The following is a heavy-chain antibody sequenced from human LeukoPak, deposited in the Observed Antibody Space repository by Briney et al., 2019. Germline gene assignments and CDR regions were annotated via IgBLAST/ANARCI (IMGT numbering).Heavy chain of an antibody. V-gene: IGHV1-8*01. D-gene: IGHD3-22*01. Sequence: ASVKVSCKASGYTFTSYDINWVRQATGQGLEWMGWMNPNSGNTGYAQKFQGRVTMTTDTSTSTAYMELRSLRSDDTAVYYCARGHVYYYDSSGYYGYWGQGTLVTVSS. CDR3: ARGHVYYYDSSGYYGY. CDR1: GYTFTSYD. CDR2: MNPNSGNT. J-gene: IGHJ4*02.